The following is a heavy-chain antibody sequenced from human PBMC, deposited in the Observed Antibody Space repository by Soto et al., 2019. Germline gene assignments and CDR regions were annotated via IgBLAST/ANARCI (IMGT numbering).Heavy chain of an antibody. D-gene: IGHD1-26*01. CDR2: IYYSGST. J-gene: IGHJ4*02. CDR1: GFSISSSSYY. CDR3: ARWWELLGGTFDY. Sequence: PSETLSLTSAVSGFSISSSSYYWGWIRQPPGKGLEWIGSIYYSGSTYYNPSLKSRVTISVDTSKNQFSLKLSSVTAADTAVYYCARWWELLGGTFDYWGQGTLVTVSS. V-gene: IGHV4-39*01.